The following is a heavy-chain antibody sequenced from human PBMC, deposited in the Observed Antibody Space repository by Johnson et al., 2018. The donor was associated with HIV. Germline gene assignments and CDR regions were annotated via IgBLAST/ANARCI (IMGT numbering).Heavy chain of an antibody. V-gene: IGHV3-15*01. J-gene: IGHJ3*02. D-gene: IGHD6-6*01. CDR1: GFTFSNAW. CDR2: IKSKTDGGTT. CDR3: TTALGVADRRVDAFDI. Sequence: VQLVESGGGLVKPGGSLRLSCAASGFTFSNAWMSWVRQAPGKGLEWVGRIKSKTDGGTTDYAAPVKGSFTISRDDSKNTLYLQMNSLKTADTAVYACTTALGVADRRVDAFDIWVQGTMVTVSS.